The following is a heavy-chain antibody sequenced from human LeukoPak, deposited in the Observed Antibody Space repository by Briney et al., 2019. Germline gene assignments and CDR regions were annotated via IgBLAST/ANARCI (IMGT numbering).Heavy chain of an antibody. V-gene: IGHV3-74*01. CDR3: ARGSQVVAAADNWFDP. CDR2: INNEDSRT. D-gene: IGHD2-2*01. Sequence: GGSLRLSCVASGFTFSSYWMHWVRQAPGKGLVWVSRINNEDSRTGYADSVKGRFTISRDNSKNTLYLQMNSLRAEDTAVYYCARGSQVVAAADNWFDPWGQGTLVTVSS. CDR1: GFTFSSYW. J-gene: IGHJ5*02.